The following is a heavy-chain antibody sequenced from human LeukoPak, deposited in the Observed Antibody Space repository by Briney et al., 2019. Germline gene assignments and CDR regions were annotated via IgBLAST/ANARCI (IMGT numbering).Heavy chain of an antibody. V-gene: IGHV3-11*06. Sequence: PGGSLRLSCAASGFTFSDYYMSWIRQAPGKGLEWVSYISSSSTYTNYADSVKGRFTISRDNAKNSLYLQMNSLRAEGTAVYYCARRERGSTVTTLFYYFDYWGQGTLVTVSS. CDR2: ISSSSTYT. D-gene: IGHD4-11*01. CDR1: GFTFSDYY. J-gene: IGHJ4*02. CDR3: ARRERGSTVTTLFYYFDY.